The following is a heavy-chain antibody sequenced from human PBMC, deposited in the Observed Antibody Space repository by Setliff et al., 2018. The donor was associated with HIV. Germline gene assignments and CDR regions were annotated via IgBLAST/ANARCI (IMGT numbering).Heavy chain of an antibody. CDR2: IYSSGDT. CDR3: ARENYDILTGYYDY. J-gene: IGHJ4*02. D-gene: IGHD3-9*01. V-gene: IGHV3-66*03. CDR1: GFSVSSSY. Sequence: PGGSLRLSCAASGFSVSSSYMSWVRQTPGEGLEWVSSIYSSGDTYHAYSVKGRFTLSRDNSKNTVYLQMNSLRAEDTAVYYCARENYDILTGYYDYWGQGALVTVSS.